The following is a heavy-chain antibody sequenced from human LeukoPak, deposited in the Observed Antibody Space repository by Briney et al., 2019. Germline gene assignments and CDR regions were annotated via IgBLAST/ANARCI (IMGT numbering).Heavy chain of an antibody. CDR1: GFTFSSYS. D-gene: IGHD3-22*01. Sequence: AGGSLRLSCAASGFTFSSYSMNWVRQAPGKGLEWVSYISSTSSTIYYADSVKGRFTISRDNSKNTLYLQMNSLRAEDTAVYYCARGFSGYPFDIWGQGTMVTVSS. J-gene: IGHJ3*02. V-gene: IGHV3-48*01. CDR2: ISSTSSTI. CDR3: ARGFSGYPFDI.